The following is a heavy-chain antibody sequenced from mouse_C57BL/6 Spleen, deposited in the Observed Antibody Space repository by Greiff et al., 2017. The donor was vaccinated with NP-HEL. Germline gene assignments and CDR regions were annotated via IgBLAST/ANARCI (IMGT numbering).Heavy chain of an antibody. CDR2: IYPGSGST. J-gene: IGHJ1*03. D-gene: IGHD2-3*01. V-gene: IGHV1-55*01. Sequence: QVQLQQPGAELVKPGASVKMSCKASGYTFTSYWITWVKQRPGQGLEWIGDIYPGSGSTNYNEKFKSKATLTVDTSSSTAYMQLSSLTSEDSAVYYGARGDDGYCYWYFEVWGTGTTVTVSS. CDR1: GYTFTSYW. CDR3: ARGDDGYCYWYFEV.